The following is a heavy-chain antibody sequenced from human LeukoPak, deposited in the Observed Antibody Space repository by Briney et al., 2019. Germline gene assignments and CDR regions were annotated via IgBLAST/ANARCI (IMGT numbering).Heavy chain of an antibody. D-gene: IGHD1-26*01. CDR1: GGSISSSNYY. J-gene: IGHJ3*02. CDR2: IYYSGST. Sequence: SETLSLTCTVSGGSISSSNYYWGWIRQPPGKGLEWIGSIYYSGSTYYNPSLKSRVTISGDTSKNQFSLKLSSVTAADTAVYYCAREGWELLQGGAFDIWGQGTMVTVSS. CDR3: AREGWELLQGGAFDI. V-gene: IGHV4-39*07.